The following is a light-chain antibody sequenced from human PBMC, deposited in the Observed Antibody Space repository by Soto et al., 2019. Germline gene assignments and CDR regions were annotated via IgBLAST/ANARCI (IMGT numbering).Light chain of an antibody. CDR2: GAS. J-gene: IGKJ5*01. V-gene: IGKV3-15*01. CDR1: QSVSSSY. Sequence: EIVLTQPPVTLSLSPGERATLSCRASQSVSSSYLAWYQQKPGQAPRLLIYGASNRATGIPARFSGSGSGTEFTLNISSLQSEDFAVYYCQQYNTWPPLITCGQGTRLEIK. CDR3: QQYNTWPPLIT.